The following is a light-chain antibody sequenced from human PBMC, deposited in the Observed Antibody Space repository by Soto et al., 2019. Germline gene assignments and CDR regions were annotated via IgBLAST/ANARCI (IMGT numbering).Light chain of an antibody. CDR1: LTVFYSADNKNY. J-gene: IGKJ1*01. CDR2: WAS. Sequence: DIVMTQSPDSLAVSLGERATINCKSSLTVFYSADNKNYLAWYQQRPGQPPKLLFYWASTRESGVPDRFSGSGSGTDFTLTISSLQAEDVAVYYCQQYYSTRTFGQGTKVDIK. V-gene: IGKV4-1*01. CDR3: QQYYSTRT.